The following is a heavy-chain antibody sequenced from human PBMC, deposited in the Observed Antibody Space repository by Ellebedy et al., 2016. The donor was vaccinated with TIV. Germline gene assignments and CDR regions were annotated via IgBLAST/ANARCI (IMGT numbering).Heavy chain of an antibody. V-gene: IGHV3-23*01. CDR1: GFTFSSYA. Sequence: PGGSLRLSCAASGFTFSSYAMSWVRQAPGKGLEWVSAISSSGGRTFYADSVKGRFTISRDNSKNTLYLQMNSLRAEDTAVYYCARLATYYYDSSGYYYDYYYGMDVWGQGTTVTVSS. D-gene: IGHD3-22*01. J-gene: IGHJ6*02. CDR3: ARLATYYYDSSGYYYDYYYGMDV. CDR2: ISSSGGRT.